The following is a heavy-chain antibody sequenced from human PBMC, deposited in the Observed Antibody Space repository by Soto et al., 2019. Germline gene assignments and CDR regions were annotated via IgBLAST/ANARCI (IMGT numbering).Heavy chain of an antibody. CDR1: GYTFTSYG. D-gene: IGHD6-19*01. J-gene: IGHJ4*02. CDR3: ARDIQKGVAGDEIDFDY. Sequence: ASVKVSCKASGYTFTSYGISWVRQAPGQGLEWMGWISAYNGNTNYAQKLQGRVTMTTDTSTSTAYMELRSLRSDDAAVYYCARDIQKGVAGDEIDFDYWGQGTLVTVSS. CDR2: ISAYNGNT. V-gene: IGHV1-18*01.